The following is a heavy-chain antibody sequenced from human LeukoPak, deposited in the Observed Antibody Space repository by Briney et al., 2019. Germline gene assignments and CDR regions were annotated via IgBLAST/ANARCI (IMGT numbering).Heavy chain of an antibody. D-gene: IGHD4-17*01. J-gene: IGHJ4*02. V-gene: IGHV4-39*01. CDR2: IYYSGST. CDR3: ARIDYGDYEGKIKDY. CDR1: GDSISSSSYY. Sequence: SETLSLTCTVSGDSISSSSYYWGSIRQPPAKGLVWTGWIYYSGSTYYHPSLKSRVTISVDTSKNQFSLKLSSVTAADTAVYYCARIDYGDYEGKIKDYWGQGTLVTVSS.